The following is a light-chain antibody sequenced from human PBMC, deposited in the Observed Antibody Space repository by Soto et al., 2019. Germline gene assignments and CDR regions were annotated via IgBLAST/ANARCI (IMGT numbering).Light chain of an antibody. CDR1: SSDVGGYNY. V-gene: IGLV2-11*01. CDR3: QSYDSSLSVV. Sequence: QSALTQPRSVSGSPGQSVTISCTGTSSDVGGYNYVSWYQQYPGKAPKLMIYEVSKRPSRVPDRFSGSKFGNTASLTISGLQAEDEADYYCQSYDSSLSVVFGGGTKLTVL. J-gene: IGLJ2*01. CDR2: EVS.